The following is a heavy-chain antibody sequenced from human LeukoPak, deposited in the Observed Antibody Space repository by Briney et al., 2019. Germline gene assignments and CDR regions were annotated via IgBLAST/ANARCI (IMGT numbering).Heavy chain of an antibody. CDR3: AKVPVGAFDY. CDR1: GFTFSSYS. CDR2: ISGSSSTI. V-gene: IGHV3-48*01. Sequence: GGSLRLSCASSGFTFSSYSMNWVRQAPGKGLEWVSYISGSSSTIYYADSVKGRFTISRDNSKTTLYLQMDSLRADDTAVYYCAKVPVGAFDYWGQGTLVTVSS. J-gene: IGHJ4*02. D-gene: IGHD1-26*01.